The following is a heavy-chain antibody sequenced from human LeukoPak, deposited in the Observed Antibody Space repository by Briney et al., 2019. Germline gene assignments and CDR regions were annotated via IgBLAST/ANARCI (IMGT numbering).Heavy chain of an antibody. CDR1: GGTFSSYA. CDR2: IIPIFGTA. J-gene: IGHJ4*02. CDR3: ARALGEVSGWDRKPGGVFDY. D-gene: IGHD6-19*01. V-gene: IGHV1-69*13. Sequence: ASVTVSCTASGGTFSSYAISWVRQAPGQGLEWMGGIIPIFGTANYAQKFQGRVTITADESTSTAYMELSSLRSEDTAVYYCARALGEVSGWDRKPGGVFDYWGQGTLVTVSS.